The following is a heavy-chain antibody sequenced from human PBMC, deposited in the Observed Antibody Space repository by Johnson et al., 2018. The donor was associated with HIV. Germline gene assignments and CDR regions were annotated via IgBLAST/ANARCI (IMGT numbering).Heavy chain of an antibody. CDR2: ISYDGRNK. J-gene: IGHJ3*02. D-gene: IGHD3-22*01. V-gene: IGHV3-30*03. Sequence: QVQLVESGGGVVPPGKSLTLSCVSSGLSFSNLGLHWVRQAPGKGLAWVAVISYDGRNKDHAASVKGRFSISRDNSKNTLYLQMNSLRAEDTAVYYWPREKLDSSGYYDAFDIWGQGTMVTVSS. CDR3: PREKLDSSGYYDAFDI. CDR1: GLSFSNLG.